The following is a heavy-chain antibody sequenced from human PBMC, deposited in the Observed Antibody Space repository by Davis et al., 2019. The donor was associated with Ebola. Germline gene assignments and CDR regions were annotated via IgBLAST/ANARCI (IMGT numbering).Heavy chain of an antibody. J-gene: IGHJ3*02. V-gene: IGHV3-21*01. CDR3: ARGRGSSWQTPADDAFDI. D-gene: IGHD6-13*01. CDR2: ISSSSSYI. CDR1: GFTFSSYS. Sequence: PGGSLRLSCAASGFTFSSYSMNWVRQAPGKGLEWVSSISSSSSYIYYADSVKGRFTISRDNAKNSLYLQMNSLRAEDTAVYYCARGRGSSWQTPADDAFDIWGQGTMVTVSS.